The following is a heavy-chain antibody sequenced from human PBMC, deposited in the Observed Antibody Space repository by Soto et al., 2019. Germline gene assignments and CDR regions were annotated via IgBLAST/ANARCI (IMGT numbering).Heavy chain of an antibody. CDR3: ARDYYDSSGTSDY. CDR1: GFTFSSYA. D-gene: IGHD3-22*01. CDR2: ISYDGSNK. V-gene: IGHV3-30-3*01. Sequence: QVQLVESGGGVVQPGRSLRLSCEASGFTFSSYAMHRVRQAPGKGLEWVAVISYDGSNKYYSDSVKGRFTIARDNSKNTLYLQMNSLRAEDTAVYYCARDYYDSSGTSDYWGQGTLVTVSS. J-gene: IGHJ4*02.